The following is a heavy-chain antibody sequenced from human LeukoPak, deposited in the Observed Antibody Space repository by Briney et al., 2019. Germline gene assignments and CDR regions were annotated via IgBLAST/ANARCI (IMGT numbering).Heavy chain of an antibody. CDR1: GGSICNYH. D-gene: IGHD5-12*01. CDR2: IYYSGIT. V-gene: IGHV4-59*12. J-gene: IGHJ4*02. CDR3: AREHNRGYSGYAFDY. Sequence: SETLSLTCTVSGGSICNYHWSWIRQPPGKGLEWIGYIYYSGITNYNPSLESRVTMSVDTSKNQYSLNLNSVTAADTAVYYCAREHNRGYSGYAFDYWGQGTLVTVSS.